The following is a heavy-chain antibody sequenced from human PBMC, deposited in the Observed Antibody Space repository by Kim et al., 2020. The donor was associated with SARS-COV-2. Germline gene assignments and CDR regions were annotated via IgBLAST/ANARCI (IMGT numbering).Heavy chain of an antibody. CDR1: GGSFSGYY. V-gene: IGHV4-34*01. Sequence: SETLSLTCAVYGGSFSGYYWSWIRQPPGKGLEWIGEINHSGSTNYNPSLKSRVTISVDTSKNQFSLKLSSVTAADTAVYYCARGVVRGVIKYNWFDPWG. J-gene: IGHJ5*02. CDR3: ARGVVRGVIKYNWFDP. CDR2: INHSGST. D-gene: IGHD3-10*01.